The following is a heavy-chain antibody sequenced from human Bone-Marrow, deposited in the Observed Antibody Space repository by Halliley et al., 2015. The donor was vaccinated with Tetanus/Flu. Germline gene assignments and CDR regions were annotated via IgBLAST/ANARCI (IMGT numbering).Heavy chain of an antibody. D-gene: IGHD2-2*01. Sequence: AISGTTGRTYYADSLEGRFIISRDNSKNTVYLQMNSLRVDDTAVYYCAKYGRYCSSASCEADDWGQGTLVTVSS. V-gene: IGHV3-23*01. CDR3: AKYGRYCSSASCEADD. J-gene: IGHJ4*02. CDR2: ISGTTGRT.